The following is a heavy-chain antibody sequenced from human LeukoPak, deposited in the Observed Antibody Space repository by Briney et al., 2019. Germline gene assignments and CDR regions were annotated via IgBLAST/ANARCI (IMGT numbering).Heavy chain of an antibody. CDR2: ILYDGIDK. CDR3: VKPQYCGDRCSNWFDP. D-gene: IGHD2-21*01. Sequence: GGSLRLSCAASGFSFSSYGMHWVRQSPDKGLEWVAVILYDGIDKYYADSVKGRFTISRDNSKNTLYLQMNSLRTEDTAVYYCVKPQYCGDRCSNWFDPWGQGTLVIVSS. CDR1: GFSFSSYG. J-gene: IGHJ5*02. V-gene: IGHV3-30*18.